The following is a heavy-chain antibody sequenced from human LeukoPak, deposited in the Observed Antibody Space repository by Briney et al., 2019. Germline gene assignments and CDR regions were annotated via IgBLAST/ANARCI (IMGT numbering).Heavy chain of an antibody. V-gene: IGHV4-59*08. Sequence: SETLSLACAVSGGSIRSSYWSWIRQPPGKGLEWIGDIHYSGSTNYNPSLKSRVTMSVDTSKNYFSLRLSSVTAADTAVYYCARQRYSSAWYDYWGQGALVTVSS. CDR1: GGSIRSSY. D-gene: IGHD6-19*01. CDR2: IHYSGST. CDR3: ARQRYSSAWYDY. J-gene: IGHJ4*02.